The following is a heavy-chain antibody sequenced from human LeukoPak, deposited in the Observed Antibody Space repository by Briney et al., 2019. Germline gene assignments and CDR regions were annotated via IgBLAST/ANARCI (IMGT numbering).Heavy chain of an antibody. D-gene: IGHD1-26*01. CDR2: INSDGSST. CDR1: GFTFDDYA. CDR3: ARDSGIAFDY. V-gene: IGHV3-74*01. J-gene: IGHJ4*02. Sequence: GGSLRLSCAASGFTFDDYAMHWGRQAPGQGLVWVSRINSDGSSTSYADSVKGRFTISRDNAKNTLYLQMNSLRAEDTAVYYCARDSGIAFDYWGQGTLVTVSS.